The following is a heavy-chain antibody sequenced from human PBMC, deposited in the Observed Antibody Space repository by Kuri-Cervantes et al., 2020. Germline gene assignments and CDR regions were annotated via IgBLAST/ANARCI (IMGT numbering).Heavy chain of an antibody. V-gene: IGHV4-59*01. CDR3: ACIKLDYYYYMGV. Sequence: GSLRLSCTVSGGSISSYYWSWIRQPPGKGLEWIGYIYYSGSTNYNPSLKSRVTISVDTSKNQFSLKLSSVTAADTAVYYCACIKLDYYYYMGVWGKGTTVTVSS. J-gene: IGHJ6*03. D-gene: IGHD1-1*01. CDR2: IYYSGST. CDR1: GGSISSYY.